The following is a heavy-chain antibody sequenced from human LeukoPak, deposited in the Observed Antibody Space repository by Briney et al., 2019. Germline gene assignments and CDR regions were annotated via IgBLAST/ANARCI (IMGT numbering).Heavy chain of an antibody. Sequence: PGGSLRLSCAASGFTFSSYAMSWVRQAPGKGLEWVSSISGRDGSTYYADSVKGRFTISRDNSKNTLYLQMNSLRAEDTALYFCAKDRGGGSQLGDAFDVWGQGTMVSVSS. J-gene: IGHJ3*01. CDR2: ISGRDGST. D-gene: IGHD2-15*01. CDR1: GFTFSSYA. V-gene: IGHV3-23*01. CDR3: AKDRGGGSQLGDAFDV.